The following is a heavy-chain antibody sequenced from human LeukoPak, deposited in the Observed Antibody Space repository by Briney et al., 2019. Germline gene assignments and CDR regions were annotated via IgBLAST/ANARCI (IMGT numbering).Heavy chain of an antibody. CDR1: GFTVSDHY. CDR2: IRKKSDSYTT. D-gene: IGHD2-15*01. J-gene: IGHJ1*01. CDR3: ADIGSGGSNTR. V-gene: IGHV3-72*01. Sequence: PGGSLRLSCVASGFTVSDHYLDWVRQAPGKGLEWVGLIRKKSDSYTTDYAASVKGRFTISRDGSTNSMYLQMSSLKSEDTAVYYCADIGSGGSNTRWGEGTVVTVST.